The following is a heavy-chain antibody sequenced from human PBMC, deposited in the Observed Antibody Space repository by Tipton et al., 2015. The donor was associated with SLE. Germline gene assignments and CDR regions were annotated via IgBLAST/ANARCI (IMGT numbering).Heavy chain of an antibody. J-gene: IGHJ5*02. V-gene: IGHV4-38-2*02. CDR3: ARLANSSGYSIFDP. D-gene: IGHD3-22*01. Sequence: TLSLTCTVSGYSINSGYYWGWIRQPPGRGLEWLGIIYHSGYTSYHPSLKTRVTISIDTSKKQFSLKLTSVTAADTAVYYCARLANSSGYSIFDPWGLGTQVTVSS. CDR1: GYSINSGYY. CDR2: IYHSGYT.